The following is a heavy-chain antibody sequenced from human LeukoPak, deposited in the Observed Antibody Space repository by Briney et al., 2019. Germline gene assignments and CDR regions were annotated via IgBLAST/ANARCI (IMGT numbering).Heavy chain of an antibody. V-gene: IGHV3-21*01. D-gene: IGHD6-19*01. Sequence: PGGSLRVSCAASGFTFSSYSMNWVRQAPGNGLEWVSSISSSSSYIYYADSVKGRFTISRDNAKNSLYLQMNSLRAEDTAVYYCASTYSSGWYQGPGFDYWGQGTLVTVSS. J-gene: IGHJ4*02. CDR2: ISSSSSYI. CDR1: GFTFSSYS. CDR3: ASTYSSGWYQGPGFDY.